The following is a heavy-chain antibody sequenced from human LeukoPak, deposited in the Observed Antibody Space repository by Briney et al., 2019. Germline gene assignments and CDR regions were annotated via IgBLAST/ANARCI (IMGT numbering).Heavy chain of an antibody. Sequence: ASVKVSCKASGYTFTSYDINWVRQATGQGLEWMGWMNPNSGNTGYAQKFQGRVTMTRNTSISTAYMELSRLRSEDTAVYYCARVWSRPRTYSSSSRNWFDPWGQGTLVTVSS. J-gene: IGHJ5*02. V-gene: IGHV1-8*01. CDR1: GYTFTSYD. CDR2: MNPNSGNT. D-gene: IGHD6-6*01. CDR3: ARVWSRPRTYSSSSRNWFDP.